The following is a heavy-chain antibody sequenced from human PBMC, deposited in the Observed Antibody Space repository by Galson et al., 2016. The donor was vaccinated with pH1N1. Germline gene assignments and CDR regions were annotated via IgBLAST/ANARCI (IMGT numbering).Heavy chain of an antibody. CDR2: ISGYNGNT. V-gene: IGHV1-18*01. J-gene: IGHJ4*02. CDR3: AKGTLPGYYDY. Sequence: SVKVSCKASGYMFSTYGINWVRKAPGQGPEWMGRISGYNGNTIYAQKFQARISMNIDKSTSTVYMDLRSLRFDDTAVYYCAKGTLPGYYDYWGQGTLVTVSS. D-gene: IGHD3-22*01. CDR1: GYMFSTYG.